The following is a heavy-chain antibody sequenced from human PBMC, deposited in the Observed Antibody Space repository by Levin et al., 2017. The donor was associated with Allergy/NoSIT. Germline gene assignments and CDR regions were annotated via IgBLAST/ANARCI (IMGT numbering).Heavy chain of an antibody. V-gene: IGHV3-33*01. J-gene: IGHJ4*02. CDR2: IWSTGSEK. CDR3: ARRGYGTYCFDS. Sequence: QPGGSLRLSCTASGFTFSTYGMHWVRQAPGKGLEWVAVIWSTGSEKYYADSVKGRFTISRDNSKNTLYLQMTNLRAEDTAVYFCARRGYGTYCFDSWGQGTLVTVSS. D-gene: IGHD1-26*01. CDR1: GFTFSTYG.